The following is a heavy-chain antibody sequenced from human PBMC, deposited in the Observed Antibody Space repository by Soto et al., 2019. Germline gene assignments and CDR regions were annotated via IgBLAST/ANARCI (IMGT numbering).Heavy chain of an antibody. Sequence: VSSVKVSCKASGYTFTSYYMHWVRQAPGQGLEWMGIINPSGGSTSYAQKFQGRVTMTRDTSTSTVYMELSSLRSEDTAVYYCASQEDSSSWYGYYYYGMDVWGQGTTVTVSS. D-gene: IGHD6-13*01. J-gene: IGHJ6*02. CDR1: GYTFTSYY. V-gene: IGHV1-46*01. CDR3: ASQEDSSSWYGYYYYGMDV. CDR2: INPSGGST.